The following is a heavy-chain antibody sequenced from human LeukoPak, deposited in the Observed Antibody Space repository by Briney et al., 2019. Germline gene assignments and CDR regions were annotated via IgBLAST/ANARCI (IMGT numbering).Heavy chain of an antibody. V-gene: IGHV4-39*01. J-gene: IGHJ4*02. Sequence: SETLSLTSSVSGVSISSSSYYWGWIRQPPGKGLEWIGSIYYSGSTYYNPSLKSRVTISVDTSKNQFSLKLSSVTAADTAVYYCARHGPGGFLEWLLWASYIDSWGQGTLVTVSS. CDR2: IYYSGST. D-gene: IGHD3-3*01. CDR1: GVSISSSSYY. CDR3: ARHGPGGFLEWLLWASYIDS.